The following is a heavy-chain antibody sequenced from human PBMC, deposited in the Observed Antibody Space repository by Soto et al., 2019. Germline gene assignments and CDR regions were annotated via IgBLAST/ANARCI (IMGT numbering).Heavy chain of an antibody. Sequence: QVQLVQGGTEVKKPGASVKVSCKASGYTFTSYGISWVRQAPGQGLEWMGWISAYNGNTNYAQKLQGRVTMTTDTSTSTAYMERRSLRSDDTAVYYCARFMTYYYDSSGYYASDWGQGTLVTVSS. CDR3: ARFMTYYYDSSGYYASD. J-gene: IGHJ4*02. D-gene: IGHD3-22*01. V-gene: IGHV1-18*01. CDR1: GYTFTSYG. CDR2: ISAYNGNT.